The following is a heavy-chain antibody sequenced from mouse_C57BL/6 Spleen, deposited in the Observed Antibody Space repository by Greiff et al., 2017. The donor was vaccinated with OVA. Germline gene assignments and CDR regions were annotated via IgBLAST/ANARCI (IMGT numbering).Heavy chain of an antibody. CDR3: ARKHYGTYYYAMDY. J-gene: IGHJ4*01. V-gene: IGHV2-2*01. D-gene: IGHD1-1*01. Sequence: VQLVESGPGLVQPSQSLSITCTVSGFSLTSYGVHWVRQSPGKGLEWLGVIWSGGSTDYNAAFISRLSISKDNSKSQVFFKMNSLQADDTAIYYCARKHYGTYYYAMDYWGQGTSVTVSS. CDR1: GFSLTSYG. CDR2: IWSGGST.